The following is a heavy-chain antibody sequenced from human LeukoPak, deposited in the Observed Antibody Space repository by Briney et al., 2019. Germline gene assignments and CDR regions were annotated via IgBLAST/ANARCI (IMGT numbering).Heavy chain of an antibody. D-gene: IGHD3-10*01. J-gene: IGHJ5*02. V-gene: IGHV1-2*02. CDR1: GYTFTAYA. Sequence: ASVKVSCKASGYTFTAYAMIWVRQAPGQGLEWMGWINPNSGGTNYAQKFQGRVTMTRDTSISTAYMELSRLRSDDTAVYYCAREVLPLWFGLVKNWFDPWGQGTLVTVSS. CDR3: AREVLPLWFGLVKNWFDP. CDR2: INPNSGGT.